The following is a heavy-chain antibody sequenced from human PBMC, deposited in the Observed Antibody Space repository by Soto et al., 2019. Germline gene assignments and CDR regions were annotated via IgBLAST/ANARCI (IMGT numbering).Heavy chain of an antibody. CDR3: ATDLPETYGSGNN. D-gene: IGHD3-10*01. J-gene: IGHJ4*02. CDR2: FDPEDGET. Sequence: ASVKVSCKASGYTFTSSGISWVRQAPGQGLEWMGGFDPEDGETIYAQKFQGRVTMTEDTSTDTAYMELSSLRSEDTAVYYCATDLPETYGSGNNWGQGTLVTVSS. V-gene: IGHV1-24*01. CDR1: GYTFTSSG.